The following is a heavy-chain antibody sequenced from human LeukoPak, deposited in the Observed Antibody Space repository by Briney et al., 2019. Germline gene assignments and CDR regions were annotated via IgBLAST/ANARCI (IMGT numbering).Heavy chain of an antibody. CDR2: IYYSGST. CDR3: ASQQYYYVDSGYYYFDY. J-gene: IGHJ4*02. CDR1: GGSISSSSYF. V-gene: IGHV4-39*01. Sequence: PSETLSLTCTVSGGSISSSSYFWGWIRQPPGKGLEWIGSIYYSGSTHYKPSLKSRVTISVDTSKNQFSLKLNSVTAADTAVYYCASQQYYYVDSGYYYFDYWGQGTLVTVSS. D-gene: IGHD3-22*01.